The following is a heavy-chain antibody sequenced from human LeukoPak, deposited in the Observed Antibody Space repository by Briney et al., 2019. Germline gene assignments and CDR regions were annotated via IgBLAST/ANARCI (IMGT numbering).Heavy chain of an antibody. Sequence: SETLSLTCTVSGGSISSYYWSWIRQPPGKGLEWIGYIYYSGSTNYNPSLKSRVTISVDTSKNQFSLKLSSVTAADTAAYYCASYYHDSSGYYDYWGQGTLVTVSS. CDR2: IYYSGST. D-gene: IGHD3-22*01. CDR1: GGSISSYY. V-gene: IGHV4-59*12. CDR3: ASYYHDSSGYYDY. J-gene: IGHJ4*02.